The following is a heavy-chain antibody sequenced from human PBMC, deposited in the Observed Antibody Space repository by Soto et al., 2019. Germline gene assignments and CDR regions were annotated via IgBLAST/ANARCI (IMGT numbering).Heavy chain of an antibody. CDR2: ISSSSTTK. J-gene: IGHJ5*02. Sequence: EVQLVESGGGLVQPGGSLRLSCAASGFTFSSYSMNWVRQAPGKGLEWVSYISSSSTTKYYADSVKGRFTISRDNAKNSLYRQRNSLRAEDTAVYYCARDGCSGSNCLNWFDPWGQGTLVTVSS. CDR3: ARDGCSGSNCLNWFDP. D-gene: IGHD2-15*01. V-gene: IGHV3-48*01. CDR1: GFTFSSYS.